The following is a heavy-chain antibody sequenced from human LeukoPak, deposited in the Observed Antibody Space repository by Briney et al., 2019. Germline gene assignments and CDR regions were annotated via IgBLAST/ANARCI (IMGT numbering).Heavy chain of an antibody. D-gene: IGHD4-17*01. Sequence: GGSLRLSCAASGFTVSSNYMNWVRQAPGKGLEWVSVIYSGGSTYYAGSVKGRFTISRDNSKNTLYLQMNSLRAEDTAVYYCARGNDYGDYYFDYWGQGTLVTVSS. V-gene: IGHV3-66*01. CDR1: GFTVSSNY. CDR2: IYSGGST. J-gene: IGHJ4*02. CDR3: ARGNDYGDYYFDY.